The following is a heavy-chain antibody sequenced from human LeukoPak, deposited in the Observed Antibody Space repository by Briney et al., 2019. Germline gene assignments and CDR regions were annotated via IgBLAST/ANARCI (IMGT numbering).Heavy chain of an antibody. J-gene: IGHJ4*02. V-gene: IGHV4-59*01. CDR2: IYYSGST. CDR1: GGSISSYY. D-gene: IGHD4-17*01. Sequence: PSETLSLTCTVSGGSISSYYWSWIRQPPGKGLEWIGYIYYSGSTNYNPSLKSRVTISVDTSKNQFSLKLSSVTAADTAVYYCARSPSDCGDYRGDYWGQGTLVTVSS. CDR3: ARSPSDCGDYRGDY.